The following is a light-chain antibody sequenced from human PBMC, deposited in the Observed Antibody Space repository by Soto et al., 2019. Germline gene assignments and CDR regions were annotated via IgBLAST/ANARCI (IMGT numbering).Light chain of an antibody. CDR3: SSYSTSNTQV. Sequence: QSALTQPASVSGSPGQSITISCTGTSSDVGTYNYVSWYQHRPGKAPKLMIYDVSYRPSGVSNRFSGSKSANTASLTISGLQAEDEADYYCSSYSTSNTQVFCGGTKVSVL. CDR2: DVS. J-gene: IGLJ3*02. V-gene: IGLV2-14*01. CDR1: SSDVGTYNY.